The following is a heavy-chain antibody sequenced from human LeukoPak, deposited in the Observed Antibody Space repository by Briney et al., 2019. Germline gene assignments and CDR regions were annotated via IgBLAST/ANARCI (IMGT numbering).Heavy chain of an antibody. CDR3: ARGVTLIVVVIHDWYFDL. D-gene: IGHD3-22*01. J-gene: IGHJ2*01. Sequence: ILSETLSLTCTVSGGSISSSSYYWGWIRQPPGKGLEWIGSIYYSGSTSYNPSLKSRVTISVDTSKNQFSLKLSSVTAADTAVYYCARGVTLIVVVIHDWYFDLWGRGTVFTVSS. V-gene: IGHV4-39*01. CDR2: IYYSGST. CDR1: GGSISSSSYY.